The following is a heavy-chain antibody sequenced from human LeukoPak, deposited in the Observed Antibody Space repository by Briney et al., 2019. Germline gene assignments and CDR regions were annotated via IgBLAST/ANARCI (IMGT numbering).Heavy chain of an antibody. CDR2: ISSSSSYI. D-gene: IGHD2-2*02. CDR3: ARDVLWDIVVVPAAIPDY. CDR1: GFTFSSYA. J-gene: IGHJ4*02. V-gene: IGHV3-21*01. Sequence: PGGSLRLSCAASGFTFSSYAMSWVRQAPGKGLEWVSSISSSSSYIYYADSVKGRFTISRDNAKNSLYLQMNSLRAEDTAVYYCARDVLWDIVVVPAAIPDYWGQGTLVTVSS.